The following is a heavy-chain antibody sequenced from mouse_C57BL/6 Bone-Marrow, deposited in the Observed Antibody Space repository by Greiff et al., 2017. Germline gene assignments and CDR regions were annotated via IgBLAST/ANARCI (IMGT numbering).Heavy chain of an antibody. CDR1: GYTFTSYT. Sequence: QVHVKQSGAELARPGASVKMSCKASGYTFTSYTMHWVKQRPGQGLEWIGYLNPSSGYTKYNQKFTDTATLTADNSSSTAYMQLSMLLSEDSAGDYGARGDYYGSSCGRAYWGQGTTLTVSS. CDR2: LNPSSGYT. J-gene: IGHJ2*01. D-gene: IGHD1-1*01. CDR3: ARGDYYGSSCGRAY. V-gene: IGHV1-4*01.